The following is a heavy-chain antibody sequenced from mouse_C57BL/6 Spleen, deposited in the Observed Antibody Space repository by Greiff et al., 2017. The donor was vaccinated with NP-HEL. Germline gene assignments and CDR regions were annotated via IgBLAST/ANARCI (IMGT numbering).Heavy chain of an antibody. J-gene: IGHJ3*01. V-gene: IGHV1-82*01. D-gene: IGHD3-2*02. CDR1: GYAFSSSW. CDR2: IYPGDGDT. CDR3: ASRGAAQAPFAY. Sequence: VQLQQSGPELVKPGASVKISCKASGYAFSSSWMNWVKQRPGKGLEWIGRIYPGDGDTNYNGKFKGKATLTADKSSSTAYMQLSSLTSEDSAVYFCASRGAAQAPFAYWGQGTLVTVSA.